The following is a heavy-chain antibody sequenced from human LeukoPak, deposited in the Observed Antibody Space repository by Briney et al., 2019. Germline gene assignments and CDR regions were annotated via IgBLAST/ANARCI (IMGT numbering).Heavy chain of an antibody. CDR3: ARGAAYSGSGADY. CDR1: GYTFTNYG. V-gene: IGHV1-18*01. CDR2: ISTYNGNI. J-gene: IGHJ4*02. Sequence: ASVKVSCKASGYTFTNYGVSWVRQAPGQGLEWMGWISTYNGNIKYAQKFQGRVTMTTDTSTSTAYMELRSLRFDDSAVYYCARGAAYSGSGADYWGQGTLVTVSS. D-gene: IGHD3-10*01.